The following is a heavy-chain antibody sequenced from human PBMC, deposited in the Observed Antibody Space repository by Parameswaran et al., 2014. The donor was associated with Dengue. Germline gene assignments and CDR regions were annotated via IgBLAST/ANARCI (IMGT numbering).Heavy chain of an antibody. D-gene: IGHD2-2*03. J-gene: IGHJ6*01. V-gene: IGHV1-18*01. CDR3: ARDGYCSSTSCYGYYYYYGMDV. CDR2: ISAYNGNT. Sequence: WVRQAPGQGLEWMGWISAYNGNTNYAQKLQGRVTMTTDISTSTAYMELRSLRSDDTAVYYCARDGYCSSTSCYGYYYYYGMDVW.